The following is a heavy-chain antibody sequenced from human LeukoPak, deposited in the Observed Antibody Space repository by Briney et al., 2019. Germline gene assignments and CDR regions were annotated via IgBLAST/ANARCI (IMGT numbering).Heavy chain of an antibody. Sequence: GESLKISCKGSGYSFTSYWIGWVRQMPGKGLEWMGIIYPGDSDTRYSPSFQGQVTISADKSISTAYLQWSSLKASDTAMYYCARRNALGYCSGGSCYSDLSWFDPWGQGTLVTVSS. CDR3: ARRNALGYCSGGSCYSDLSWFDP. J-gene: IGHJ5*02. CDR1: GYSFTSYW. D-gene: IGHD2-15*01. CDR2: IYPGDSDT. V-gene: IGHV5-51*01.